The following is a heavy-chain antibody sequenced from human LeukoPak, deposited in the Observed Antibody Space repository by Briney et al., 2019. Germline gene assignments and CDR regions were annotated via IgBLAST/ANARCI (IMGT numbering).Heavy chain of an antibody. CDR2: ISSGGRT. CDR1: VFTVSINY. Sequence: GGSLRLSCAASVFTVSINYMSWVPQAPGKGLEWVSVISSGGRTYYAGSVQSRFTISRDYSKYTLYLQMNGLRAEDTAVYYCARDRLYSSTSEDYWGQGILVTVSS. CDR3: ARDRLYSSTSEDY. J-gene: IGHJ4*02. D-gene: IGHD6-6*01. V-gene: IGHV3-66*01.